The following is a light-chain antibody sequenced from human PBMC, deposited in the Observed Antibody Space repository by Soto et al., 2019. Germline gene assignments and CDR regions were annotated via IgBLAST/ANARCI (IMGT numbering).Light chain of an antibody. CDR3: SSYTSTFTRVA. Sequence: QSVLTQPASVSGSFGQSITLSCTGTSSDVGGYDYVSWYQQRPGKAPKLIIFEVNNRPSGVSDRFSGSKSGNTASLAISGLQADDEADYYCSSYTSTFTRVAFGGGTKLTVL. J-gene: IGLJ2*01. V-gene: IGLV2-14*03. CDR1: SSDVGGYDY. CDR2: EVN.